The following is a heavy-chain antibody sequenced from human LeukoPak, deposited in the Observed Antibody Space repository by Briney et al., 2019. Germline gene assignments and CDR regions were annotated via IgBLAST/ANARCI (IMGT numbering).Heavy chain of an antibody. J-gene: IGHJ4*02. CDR1: GFTFSSYA. CDR3: AKPARVGAVDY. CDR2: ISGSSGNT. V-gene: IGHV3-23*01. D-gene: IGHD6-13*01. Sequence: GGSLRLSCAASGFTFSSYAMSWVRQAPGKGLEWVSAISGSSGNTYYADSVKVRFTISRDNSKNTLYLQMNSLRAEDTAIYYCAKPARVGAVDYWGQGTLVTVSS.